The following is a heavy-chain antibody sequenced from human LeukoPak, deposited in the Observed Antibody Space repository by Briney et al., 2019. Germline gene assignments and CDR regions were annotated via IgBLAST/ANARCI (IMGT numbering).Heavy chain of an antibody. CDR3: ARGLRDSSGREYFQH. CDR2: MNPNSGNT. D-gene: IGHD3-22*01. Sequence: WASVNVSCKASGYTFTSYDISWVRQAAGQGLEWMGWMNPNSGNTGYAQKFKGRVTMTGNTSINTAYMELSSLKSEDTAVYYCARGLRDSSGREYFQHWGQGTLVTVSS. V-gene: IGHV1-8*01. CDR1: GYTFTSYD. J-gene: IGHJ1*01.